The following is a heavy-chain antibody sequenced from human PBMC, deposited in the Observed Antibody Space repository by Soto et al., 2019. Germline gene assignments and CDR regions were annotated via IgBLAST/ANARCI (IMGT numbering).Heavy chain of an antibody. V-gene: IGHV4-38-2*01. CDR1: GCSIRRCCN. CDR2: IFHSGTT. D-gene: IGHD5-12*01. J-gene: IGHJ4*02. CDR3: TRGGARWLAYS. Sequence: PSVTLTLTCAVSGCSIRRCCNRGWIQQPPGKGLEWIASIFHSGTTFYNPSLRSRVTISVDTSRNEFSLNLSSVTAADTAVYFCTRGGARWLAYSWGQGTLV.